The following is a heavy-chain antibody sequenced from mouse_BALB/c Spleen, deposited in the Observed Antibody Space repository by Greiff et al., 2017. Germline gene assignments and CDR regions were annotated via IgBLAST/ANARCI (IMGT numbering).Heavy chain of an antibody. CDR2: IDPANGNT. Sequence: EVQLQQSGAELVKPGASVKLSCTASGFNIKDTYMHWVKQRPEQGLEWIGRIDPANGNTKYDPKFQGKATITADTSSNTAYLQLSSLTSEDTAVYYCAREITTGFDVWGAGTTVTVSA. V-gene: IGHV14-3*02. CDR1: GFNIKDTY. D-gene: IGHD2-4*01. CDR3: AREITTGFDV. J-gene: IGHJ1*01.